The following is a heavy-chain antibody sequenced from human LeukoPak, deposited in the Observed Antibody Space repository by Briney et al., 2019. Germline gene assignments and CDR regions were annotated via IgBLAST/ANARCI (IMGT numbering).Heavy chain of an antibody. CDR2: ISSSSSYI. CDR3: ARDVGATTRGAFDY. V-gene: IGHV3-21*01. D-gene: IGHD1-26*01. J-gene: IGHJ4*02. Sequence: GGSLRLSXAASGFTFSSYSMNWVRQAPGKGLEGVSSISSSSSYIYYADSVKGRFTISRDNAKNSLYLQMNSLRAEDTAVYYCARDVGATTRGAFDYWGQGTLVTVSS. CDR1: GFTFSSYS.